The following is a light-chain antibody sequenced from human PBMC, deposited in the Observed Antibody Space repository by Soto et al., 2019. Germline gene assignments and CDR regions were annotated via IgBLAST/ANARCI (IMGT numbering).Light chain of an antibody. CDR3: QQYATLPRT. J-gene: IGKJ1*01. Sequence: EIVMTQSPASLSVPPGERATLSCRASQSVSTNFAWYLQKPGQAPRLLIYGASTRAAAVPARFTASGSGTEFTLSISSLQADEVGVYYCQQYATLPRTFGQGTKVEI. CDR2: GAS. V-gene: IGKV3-15*01. CDR1: QSVSTN.